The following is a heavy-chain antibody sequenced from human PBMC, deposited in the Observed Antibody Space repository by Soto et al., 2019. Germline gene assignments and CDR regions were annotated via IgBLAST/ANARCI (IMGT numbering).Heavy chain of an antibody. V-gene: IGHV4-31*02. Sequence: TSETLSLTCTVSGGSISSGGYYWSWIRQHPGKGLEWIGYIYYSGSTYYNPSLKSRVTISVDTSKNQFSLKLSSVTAADTAVYYCARVGYCSSTSCYADYYFDYWGQGTLVTVS. CDR3: ARVGYCSSTSCYADYYFDY. D-gene: IGHD2-2*01. J-gene: IGHJ4*02. CDR1: GGSISSGGYY. CDR2: IYYSGST.